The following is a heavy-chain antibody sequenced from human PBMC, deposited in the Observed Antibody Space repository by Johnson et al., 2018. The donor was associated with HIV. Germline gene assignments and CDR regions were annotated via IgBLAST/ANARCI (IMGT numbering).Heavy chain of an antibody. J-gene: IGHJ3*02. CDR1: GFTFSNYA. Sequence: VQLVESGGGLVQPGGSLRLSCAASGFTFSNYAMSWVRQAPGKGLEWVSAITGSGAITYYADSVKGRLTISRDNSKNTLYLQMNSMRAEDTAVYYCARGFLTGTPSDAFDIWGQGTMVTVSS. CDR3: ARGFLTGTPSDAFDI. D-gene: IGHD1-1*01. V-gene: IGHV3-23*04. CDR2: ITGSGAIT.